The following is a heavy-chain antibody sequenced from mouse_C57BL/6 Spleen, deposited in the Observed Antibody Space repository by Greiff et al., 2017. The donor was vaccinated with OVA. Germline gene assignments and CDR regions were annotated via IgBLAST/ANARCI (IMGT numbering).Heavy chain of an antibody. J-gene: IGHJ4*01. D-gene: IGHD2-3*01. V-gene: IGHV10-1*01. CDR2: IRSKSNNYAT. CDR1: GFSFNTYA. Sequence: EVQGVESGGGLVQPKGSLKLSCAASGFSFNTYAMHWVRQAPGKGLEWVARIRSKSNNYATYYAVSGKDRFTISREDSESMLYLKMNNLTTEHTAMYYCERHALYQSRAMDYWGQGTSVTVSS. CDR3: ERHALYQSRAMDY.